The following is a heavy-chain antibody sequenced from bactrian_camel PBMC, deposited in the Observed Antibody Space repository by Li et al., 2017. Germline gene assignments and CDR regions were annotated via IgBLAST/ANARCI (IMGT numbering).Heavy chain of an antibody. CDR1: GDDFGRLS. V-gene: IGHV3S53*01. CDR3: AADSRCNGGYLRRIAWEYDN. Sequence: HVQLVESGGGSVQAGGSLTLSCKVSGDDFGRLSMAWFRQAPGKEREGVAGIDRDGVTKYADSVKGRFTISQDNALKILYLQLNSLKPEDTAKYYCAADSRCNGGYLRRIAWEYDNWGQGTQVTVS. J-gene: IGHJ4*01. CDR2: IDRDGVT. D-gene: IGHD2*01.